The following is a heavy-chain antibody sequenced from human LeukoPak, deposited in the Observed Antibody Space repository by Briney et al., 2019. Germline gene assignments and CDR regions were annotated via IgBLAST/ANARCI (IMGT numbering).Heavy chain of an antibody. V-gene: IGHV3-48*04. CDR1: GFTFSSYS. D-gene: IGHD3-9*01. CDR2: ISSSSSTI. CDR3: ARGRADCLSCY. J-gene: IGHJ4*02. Sequence: PGGSLRLSCAASGFTFSSYSMNWVRQAPGKGLEWVSYISSSSSTIYYADSVKGRFTISRDNAKNSLYLQMNSLRAEDTAVYYCARGRADCLSCYWGQGTLVTVSS.